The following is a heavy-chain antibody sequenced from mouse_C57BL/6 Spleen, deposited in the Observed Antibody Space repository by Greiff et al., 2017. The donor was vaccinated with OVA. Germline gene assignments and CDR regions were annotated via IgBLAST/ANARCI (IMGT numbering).Heavy chain of an antibody. D-gene: IGHD2-4*01. V-gene: IGHV5-9-1*02. CDR2: ISSGGDYI. CDR3: TRDDYDDGAY. Sequence: EVKLVESGEGLVKPGGSLKLSCAASGFTFSSYAMSWVRQTPEKRLEWVAYISSGGDYIYYADTVKGRFTITRDNDRNTLYLQMSSLKSEDTAMYYCTRDDYDDGAYWGQGTLVTVSA. J-gene: IGHJ3*01. CDR1: GFTFSSYA.